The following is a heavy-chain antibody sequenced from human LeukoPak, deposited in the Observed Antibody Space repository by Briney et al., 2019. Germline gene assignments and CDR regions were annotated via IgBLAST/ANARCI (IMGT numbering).Heavy chain of an antibody. CDR1: GFTFNSDA. CDR2: ITDSGVDT. V-gene: IGHV3-23*01. CDR3: AKGSRGSYHY. J-gene: IGHJ4*02. Sequence: GGSLRLSCAASGFTFNSDAMTWVRQAPEKGLEWVSSITDSGVDTYYADSVKGRFTISRDNSKNTLFLQMNSLRAEDTAVYYCAKGSRGSYHYWGQGILVTVSS. D-gene: IGHD1-26*01.